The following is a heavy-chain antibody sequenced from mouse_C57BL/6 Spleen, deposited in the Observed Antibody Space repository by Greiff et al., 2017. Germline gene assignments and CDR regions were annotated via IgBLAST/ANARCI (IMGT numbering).Heavy chain of an antibody. CDR1: GYSITSGYY. Sequence: EVQLVESGPGLVKPSQSLSLTCSVTGYSITSGYYWNWIRQFPGNKLEWMGYISYDGSNNYNPSLKNRISITRDTSKNQFFLKLNSVTTEDTATYYCAREAAAVGYIDDWGQGTTVTVSS. J-gene: IGHJ1*01. CDR3: AREAAAVGYIDD. D-gene: IGHD6-1*01. CDR2: ISYDGSN. V-gene: IGHV3-6*01.